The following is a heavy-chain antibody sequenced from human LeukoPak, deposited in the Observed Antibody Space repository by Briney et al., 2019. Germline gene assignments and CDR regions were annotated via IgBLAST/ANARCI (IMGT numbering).Heavy chain of an antibody. CDR1: GYSISSGYY. D-gene: IGHD3-16*01. CDR2: IYHSGST. J-gene: IGHJ4*02. CDR3: ARAHLGGTVDY. V-gene: IGHV4-38-2*02. Sequence: SETLSLTCTVSGYSISSGYYWGWIRRPPGKGLEWIGSIYHSGSTYYNPSLKSRVTISVDTSKNQFSLKLSSVTAADTAVYYCARAHLGGTVDYWGQGTLVTVSS.